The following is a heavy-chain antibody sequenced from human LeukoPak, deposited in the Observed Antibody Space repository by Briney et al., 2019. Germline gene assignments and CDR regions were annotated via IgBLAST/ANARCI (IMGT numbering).Heavy chain of an antibody. D-gene: IGHD5-24*01. Sequence: GGSLRLSCAASGFTFSSYAMNWVRQAPGKGLEWVANIRYDGNEKLFVDSVKGRFTISRDNAKNTLYLQMSSLRAEDTAVYFCVRDGDDFNFDYWGQGSLVTVSS. CDR3: VRDGDDFNFDY. CDR2: IRYDGNEK. CDR1: GFTFSSYA. V-gene: IGHV3-7*01. J-gene: IGHJ4*02.